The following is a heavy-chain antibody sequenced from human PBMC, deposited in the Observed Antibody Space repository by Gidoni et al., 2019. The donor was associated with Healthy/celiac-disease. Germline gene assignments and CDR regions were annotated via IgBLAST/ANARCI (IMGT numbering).Heavy chain of an antibody. Sequence: QVQLQQWGAGLLKPSETLSLTCAVYGGSFSGYYWRWIRQPPGKGLEWIGEINHSGSTNYNPSLKSRVTISVDTSKNQFSLKLSSVTAADTAVYYCARGYCSSTSCYRPFDYWGQGTLVTVSS. J-gene: IGHJ4*02. CDR1: GGSFSGYY. CDR3: ARGYCSSTSCYRPFDY. V-gene: IGHV4-34*01. D-gene: IGHD2-2*01. CDR2: INHSGST.